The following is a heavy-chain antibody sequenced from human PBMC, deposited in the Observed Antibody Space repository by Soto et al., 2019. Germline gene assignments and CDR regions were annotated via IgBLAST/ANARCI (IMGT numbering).Heavy chain of an antibody. D-gene: IGHD6-13*01. CDR1: GGTFSSYA. Sequence: ASVKVSCKASGGTFSSYAISWVRQAPGQGLEWMGGIIPIFGTANYAQKFQGRVTITADESTSTAYMELSSLRSEDTAVYYCAVLLYSSSGYRYGMDVWGQGTRVTVSS. J-gene: IGHJ6*02. V-gene: IGHV1-69*13. CDR2: IIPIFGTA. CDR3: AVLLYSSSGYRYGMDV.